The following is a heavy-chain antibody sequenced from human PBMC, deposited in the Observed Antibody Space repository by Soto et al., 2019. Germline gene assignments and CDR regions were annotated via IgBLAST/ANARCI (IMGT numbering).Heavy chain of an antibody. CDR1: GFTFSSYG. J-gene: IGHJ5*02. Sequence: GESLKISCAASGFTFSSYGMHWVRQAPGKGLEWVAVISYDGSNKYYAGSVKGRFTISRDNSKNTMYLQMNSLRAEDTAVYYCAKDENGSSSWYNWFDPWGQGTLVTVSS. CDR2: ISYDGSNK. D-gene: IGHD6-13*01. V-gene: IGHV3-30*18. CDR3: AKDENGSSSWYNWFDP.